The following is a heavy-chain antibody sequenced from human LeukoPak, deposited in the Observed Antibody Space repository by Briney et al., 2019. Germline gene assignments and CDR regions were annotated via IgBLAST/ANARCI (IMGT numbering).Heavy chain of an antibody. V-gene: IGHV4-30-4*01. Sequence: SETLSLTCTVSGGSISSGDYYWSWIRQPPGKGLEWIGYIYYSGSTYYNPSLKSRVTISVDTSKNQFSLKLSSATAADTAVYYCARSHRLGIAVADPGHAFDIWGQGTMVTVSS. CDR1: GGSISSGDYY. D-gene: IGHD6-19*01. CDR2: IYYSGST. CDR3: ARSHRLGIAVADPGHAFDI. J-gene: IGHJ3*02.